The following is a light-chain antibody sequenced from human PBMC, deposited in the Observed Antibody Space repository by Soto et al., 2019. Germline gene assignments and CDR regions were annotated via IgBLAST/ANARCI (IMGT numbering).Light chain of an antibody. J-gene: IGKJ5*01. CDR1: QSVSSY. CDR2: DAS. Sequence: IELTHSPWTLSRSPFISAALSFRASQSVSSYLAWYQQKPGQAPRLLIYDASNRATGTPARFSGSGSGADFTLTISSLEPEDFAVYYCQQRSKLPIRFGEGTRLEIK. CDR3: QQRSKLPIR. V-gene: IGKV3-11*01.